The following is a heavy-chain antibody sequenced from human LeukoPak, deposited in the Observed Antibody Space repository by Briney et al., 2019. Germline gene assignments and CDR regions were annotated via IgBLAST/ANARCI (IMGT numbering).Heavy chain of an antibody. CDR2: ISSSSSYI. V-gene: IGHV3-21*01. CDR3: ARRIAVAGTPVDAFDI. Sequence: GGSLRLSCAASGFTFSSYSMNWVRQAPGKGLEWVSSISSSSSYIYYADSVKGRFTISRDNAKNSLYLQMNSLRAEDTAVYYCARRIAVAGTPVDAFDIWGQGTMVTVSS. CDR1: GFTFSSYS. D-gene: IGHD6-19*01. J-gene: IGHJ3*02.